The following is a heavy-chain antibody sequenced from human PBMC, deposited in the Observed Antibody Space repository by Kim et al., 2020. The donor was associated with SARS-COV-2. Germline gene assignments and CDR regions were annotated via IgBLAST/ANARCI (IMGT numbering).Heavy chain of an antibody. J-gene: IGHJ4*02. D-gene: IGHD3-10*01. Sequence: YVDSVKGRFTMSSDNAKNTLYLLMNSLRTEDTAIYYCAARDSVQVPGGIWGQGTLVTVSS. V-gene: IGHV3-48*03. CDR3: AARDSVQVPGGI.